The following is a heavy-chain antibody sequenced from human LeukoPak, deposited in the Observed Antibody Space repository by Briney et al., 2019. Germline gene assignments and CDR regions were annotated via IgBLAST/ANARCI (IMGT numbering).Heavy chain of an antibody. V-gene: IGHV4-4*07. CDR3: AGGDTVMDAYDY. D-gene: IGHD5-18*01. CDR1: GGSISSYY. Sequence: SETLSLTCTVSGGSISSYYWNWIRQPAGKGLEWIGRIYSSGTTSYNSSLKSRVTISVDTTKNQFSLQLSSVTAADTAVYYCAGGDTVMDAYDYWGQGTLVTVSS. CDR2: IYSSGTT. J-gene: IGHJ4*02.